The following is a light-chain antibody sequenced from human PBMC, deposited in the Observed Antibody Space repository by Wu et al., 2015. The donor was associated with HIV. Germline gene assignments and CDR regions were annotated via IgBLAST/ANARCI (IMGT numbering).Light chain of an antibody. Sequence: VVDRVTITCGKSGISQFLAWYQQKPGKPPKVLIYAASTLQSGVPSRFSGSGSGTDFTLTISSLQPEDVATYYCQKYNTAPWTFGQGTKVEMK. V-gene: IGKV1-27*01. J-gene: IGKJ1*01. CDR1: GISQF. CDR3: QKYNTAPWT. CDR2: AAS.